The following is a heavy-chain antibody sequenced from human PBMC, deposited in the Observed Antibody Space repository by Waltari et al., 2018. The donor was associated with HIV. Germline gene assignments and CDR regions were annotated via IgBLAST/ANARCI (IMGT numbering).Heavy chain of an antibody. J-gene: IGHJ4*02. Sequence: QLVQSGAEVKKPGASVKVSCKASGYTFSNYYIHWVRQAPGQGLEWMGWINPRSGDTHYAHKFQGGVTITRDTSISTVYMELSRLTYDGTADYYGARGYSAQNPKLGAGGYWGQGTLVTVSS. CDR1: GYTFSNYY. CDR2: INPRSGDT. CDR3: ARGYSAQNPKLGAGGY. V-gene: IGHV1-2*02. D-gene: IGHD7-27*01.